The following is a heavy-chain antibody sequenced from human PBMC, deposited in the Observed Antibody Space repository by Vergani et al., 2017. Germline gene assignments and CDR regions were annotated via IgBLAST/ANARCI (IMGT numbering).Heavy chain of an antibody. V-gene: IGHV4-4*09. D-gene: IGHD2-15*01. CDR1: GGSISSYY. CDR3: ARRYCSGGSCDTEFDY. Sequence: QVQLQESGPGLVKPSETLSLTCTVSGGSISSYYWSWIRQPPGKGLEWIGYIYTSGSTNYNPSLKSRVTISVDTSKNQFYLKLSSVTAADTAVYYCARRYCSGGSCDTEFDYWGQGTLVTVSS. CDR2: IYTSGST. J-gene: IGHJ4*02.